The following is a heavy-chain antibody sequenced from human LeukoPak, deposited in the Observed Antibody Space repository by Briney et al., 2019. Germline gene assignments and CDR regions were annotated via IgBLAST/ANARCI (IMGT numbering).Heavy chain of an antibody. CDR3: AKSNGYGLIDI. V-gene: IGHV4-34*01. D-gene: IGHD3-10*01. Sequence: SGTLSLPFAVYGGSFSGYYWSWIRPPPGKGLGWIGEINHSGSTNYNPSLKSRVTISVDTSKNQFSLKLSSVTAADTAVYYCAKSNGYGLIDIWGQGTMVTVSS. J-gene: IGHJ3*02. CDR1: GGSFSGYY. CDR2: INHSGST.